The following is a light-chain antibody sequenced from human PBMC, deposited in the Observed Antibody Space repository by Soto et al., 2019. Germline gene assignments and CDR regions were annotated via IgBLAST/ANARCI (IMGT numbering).Light chain of an antibody. CDR2: GAS. CDR3: QEYGSSRT. J-gene: IGKJ1*01. CDR1: QSVGSSY. V-gene: IGKV3-20*01. Sequence: EIVLTQSPGTLSLSPGERATLSCRASQSVGSSYLAWYQQKPGQAPRLLIYGASSRATGIPDRFSGSGSGTDFTLTISRLEPEDFAVYYCQEYGSSRTFGQGTNVDIK.